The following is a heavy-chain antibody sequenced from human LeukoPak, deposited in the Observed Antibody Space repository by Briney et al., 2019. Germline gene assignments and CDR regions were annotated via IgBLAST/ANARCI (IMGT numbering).Heavy chain of an antibody. Sequence: SVKVSCKASGGTFSSYAISWVRQAPGQGLEWMGGIIPIFGTANYAQKFQGRVTITADESTSTAYMELSSLRSEDTAVYYCARVEGYTTVVTLPFDYWGQGTLVTVSS. CDR2: IIPIFGTA. J-gene: IGHJ4*02. CDR1: GGTFSSYA. CDR3: ARVEGYTTVVTLPFDY. D-gene: IGHD4-23*01. V-gene: IGHV1-69*01.